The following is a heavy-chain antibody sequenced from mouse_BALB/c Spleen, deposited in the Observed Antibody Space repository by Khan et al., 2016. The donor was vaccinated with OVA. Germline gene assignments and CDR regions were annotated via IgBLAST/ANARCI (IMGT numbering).Heavy chain of an antibody. D-gene: IGHD1-1*01. J-gene: IGHJ3*01. CDR2: ISSGGHYT. Sequence: EVQVVESGGDLVKPGGSLKLSCAASGFTFSTYGMSWVRQTPDKRLEWVATISSGGHYTYYQDSVKGRFTIYRDNDKSTLYLQMSSLQSEDTGIYYCARLTYYYNSEGFAYWGQGTLVTVSA. CDR1: GFTFSTYG. CDR3: ARLTYYYNSEGFAY. V-gene: IGHV5-6*01.